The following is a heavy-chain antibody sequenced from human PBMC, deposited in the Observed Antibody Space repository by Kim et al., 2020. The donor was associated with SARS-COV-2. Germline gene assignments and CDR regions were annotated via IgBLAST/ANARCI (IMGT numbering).Heavy chain of an antibody. D-gene: IGHD6-19*01. CDR1: GFTFSSYG. Sequence: GGSLRLSCAASGFTFSSYGMHWVRQAPGKGLEWVAVISYDGSNKYYADSVKGRFTISRDNSKNTLYLQMNSLRAEDTAVYYCARDYSVAGTWGFDYWGQGTLVTVSS. J-gene: IGHJ4*02. CDR3: ARDYSVAGTWGFDY. V-gene: IGHV3-33*05. CDR2: ISYDGSNK.